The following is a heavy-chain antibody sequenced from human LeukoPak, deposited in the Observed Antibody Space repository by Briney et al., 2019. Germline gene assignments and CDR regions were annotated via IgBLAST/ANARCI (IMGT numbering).Heavy chain of an antibody. D-gene: IGHD3-16*01. V-gene: IGHV4-38-2*02. CDR3: ASGDYVWGTPDY. CDR2: IYHSGST. J-gene: IGHJ4*02. CDR1: GYSISSGYY. Sequence: SETLSLTCTVSGYSISSGYYWGWIRQPPGKGLEWIGSIYHSGSTYYNPSLKSRVTISVDTSKKQFSLKLSSVTAADTAVYYCASGDYVWGTPDYWGQGTLVTVSS.